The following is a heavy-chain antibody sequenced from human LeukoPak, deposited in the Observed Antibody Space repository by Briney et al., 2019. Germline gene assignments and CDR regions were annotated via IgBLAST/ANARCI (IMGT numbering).Heavy chain of an antibody. J-gene: IGHJ4*02. D-gene: IGHD6-19*01. V-gene: IGHV3-30*04. CDR3: ARESISGWYVG. CDR1: GFTFSSYT. Sequence: GGSLRLPCAASGFTFSSYTMHWVRQAPGKGLEWVTVMSYDGKNIYYADSVKGRFTISRDNSKNTPYLQMNSLRAEDTAVYYCARESISGWYVGWGQGTLVTVSS. CDR2: MSYDGKNI.